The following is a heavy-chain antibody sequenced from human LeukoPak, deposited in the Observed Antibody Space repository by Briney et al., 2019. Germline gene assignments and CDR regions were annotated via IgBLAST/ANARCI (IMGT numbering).Heavy chain of an antibody. D-gene: IGHD2-2*02. V-gene: IGHV1-18*01. Sequence: ASVKVSCKASGYTLTNYALSWVRQAPGQGFEWMGWISAYTGDTDYEQKFQDRVTMTTDTSTSTAYLELRSLTSDDTAVYYCARAQYQLLYRGHFDFWGQGTLVAVSS. CDR2: ISAYTGDT. CDR3: ARAQYQLLYRGHFDF. CDR1: GYTLTNYA. J-gene: IGHJ4*02.